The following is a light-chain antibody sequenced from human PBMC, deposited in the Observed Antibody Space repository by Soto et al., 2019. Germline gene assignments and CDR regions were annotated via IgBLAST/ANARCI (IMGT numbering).Light chain of an antibody. CDR1: SSDVGGYNY. Sequence: QSALTQPASGSGSPGQSVTISCTGTSSDVGGYNYVSWYQQHPGKAPKLMISEVSKRPSGVSDRFSGSKSGNTASLTISGLQAEDEADYYCSSFASSSTRVFGGGTKLTVL. V-gene: IGLV2-14*01. J-gene: IGLJ3*02. CDR3: SSFASSSTRV. CDR2: EVS.